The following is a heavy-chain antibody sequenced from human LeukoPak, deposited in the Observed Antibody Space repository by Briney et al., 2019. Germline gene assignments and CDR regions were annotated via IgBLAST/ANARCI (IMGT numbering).Heavy chain of an antibody. CDR3: ARDPTYSNYVNFDY. J-gene: IGHJ4*02. D-gene: IGHD4-11*01. Sequence: ASVKVSCKASGYTFTGYYMHWVRQAPGQGLEWMGWINPNSGGTNYAQKFQGRVTMTRDTSISTAYMELSRLRSDDTAVYYCARDPTYSNYVNFDYWGQGTLVTVS. CDR2: INPNSGGT. V-gene: IGHV1-2*02. CDR1: GYTFTGYY.